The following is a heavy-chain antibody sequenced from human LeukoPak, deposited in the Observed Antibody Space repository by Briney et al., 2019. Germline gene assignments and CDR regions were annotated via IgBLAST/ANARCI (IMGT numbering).Heavy chain of an antibody. CDR2: ISGSGGST. J-gene: IGHJ4*02. V-gene: IGHV3-23*01. CDR1: GFTFSSYG. CDR3: AKSQSGYFDY. D-gene: IGHD2-8*02. Sequence: GGSLRLSCAASGFTFSSYGMSWVRQAPGKGLEWVSAISGSGGSTYYADSVKGRFTISRDNSENTLYLQMNSLRAEDTAVYYCAKSQSGYFDYWGQGTLVTVSS.